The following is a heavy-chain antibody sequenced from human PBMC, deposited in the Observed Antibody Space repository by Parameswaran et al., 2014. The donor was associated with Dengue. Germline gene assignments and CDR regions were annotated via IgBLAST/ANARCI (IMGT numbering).Heavy chain of an antibody. CDR3: ARDLTSTGDY. Sequence: RWIRQPPGKGLEWVSYISSSSSYTNYADSVKGRFTISRDNAKNSLYLQMNSLRAEDTAVYYCARDLTSTGDYWGQGTLVTVSS. J-gene: IGHJ4*02. D-gene: IGHD4/OR15-4a*01. V-gene: IGHV3-11*05. CDR2: ISSSSSYT.